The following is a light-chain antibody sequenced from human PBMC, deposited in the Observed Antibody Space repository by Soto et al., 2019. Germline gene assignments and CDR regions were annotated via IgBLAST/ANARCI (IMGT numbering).Light chain of an antibody. CDR2: AAS. CDR1: QSVGSRY. J-gene: IGKJ3*01. Sequence: EIVLTQSPATLSLSPGERATLSCGASQSVGSRYLAWYQQKPGLAPRLLIYAASSRATGTPDRFSGSGSGTDFTLTISRLEPEDFAVYSCQQYGDSPFTFGPGTKVDVK. V-gene: IGKV3D-20*01. CDR3: QQYGDSPFT.